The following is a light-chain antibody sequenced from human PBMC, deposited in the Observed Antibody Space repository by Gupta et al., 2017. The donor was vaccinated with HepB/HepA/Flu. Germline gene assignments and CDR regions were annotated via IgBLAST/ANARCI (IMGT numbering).Light chain of an antibody. CDR1: SSDVGGYNS. V-gene: IGLV2-14*01. J-gene: IGLJ1*01. CDR3: SSDTSSSTRV. Sequence: QSALTQPASVSGSPGQSITISCTGTSSDVGGYNSVSWYHPHPGQAPKLMIYDVSNRPAGVSNRFSGSKSGNTASLTISALEAEDAADYYCSSDTSSSTRVFGTGTKVTVL. CDR2: DVS.